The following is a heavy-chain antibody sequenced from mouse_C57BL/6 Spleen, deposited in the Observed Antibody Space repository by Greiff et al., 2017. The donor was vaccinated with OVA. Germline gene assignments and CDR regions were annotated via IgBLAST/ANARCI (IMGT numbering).Heavy chain of an antibody. CDR3: ARQIPYYFDY. CDR1: GFTFSSYT. J-gene: IGHJ2*01. CDR2: ISGGGGNT. Sequence: DVMLVESGGGLVKPGGSLKLSCAASGFTFSSYTMSWVRQTPEKRLEWVATISGGGGNTYYPDSVKGRFTISRDNAKNTLYLQMSSLRSEDTALYYCARQIPYYFDYWGQGTTLTVSS. V-gene: IGHV5-9*01.